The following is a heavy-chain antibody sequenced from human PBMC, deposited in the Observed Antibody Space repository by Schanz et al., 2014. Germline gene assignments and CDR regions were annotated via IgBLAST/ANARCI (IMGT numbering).Heavy chain of an antibody. V-gene: IGHV4-39*01. J-gene: IGHJ4*02. Sequence: QLQLQESGPGLVKPSETLSLTCTVSGGSISSSSYFWGWIRQPPGKGLEWIGSIYHSGSTYNNPPLKSRVTMSEEPSKTQFSLKCSSVTAADTALYYCARHMGRLSSSRGNYFDYWGQGTLVTVSS. D-gene: IGHD6-13*01. CDR3: ARHMGRLSSSRGNYFDY. CDR1: GGSISSSSYF. CDR2: IYHSGST.